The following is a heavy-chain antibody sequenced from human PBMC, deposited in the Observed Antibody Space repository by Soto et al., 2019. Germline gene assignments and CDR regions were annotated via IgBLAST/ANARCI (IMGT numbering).Heavy chain of an antibody. V-gene: IGHV3-23*01. D-gene: IGHD5-18*01. Sequence: GGSLRLSCAASGFTFSSYAMSWVPQAPGKGLEWVSAISGSGGSTYYADSVKGRFTISRDNSKNTLYLQMNSLRAEDTAVYYCAKDLSYGSLSYWGQGTLVTVSS. CDR1: GFTFSSYA. CDR2: ISGSGGST. J-gene: IGHJ4*02. CDR3: AKDLSYGSLSY.